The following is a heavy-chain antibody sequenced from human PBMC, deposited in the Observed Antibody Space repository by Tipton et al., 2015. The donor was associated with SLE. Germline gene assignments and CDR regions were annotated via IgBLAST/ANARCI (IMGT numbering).Heavy chain of an antibody. V-gene: IGHV3-21*05. CDR1: GFTFSSYE. CDR2: ISSSSSYI. D-gene: IGHD6-13*01. Sequence: SLRLSCAASGFTFSSYEMNWVRQAPGKGLEWVSYISSSSSYIYYADSVMGRFTISRDNSKNTLYLQMNSLRAEDTAVYYCAKAVYSSSPDLSYYYGMDVWGQGTTVTVSS. CDR3: AKAVYSSSPDLSYYYGMDV. J-gene: IGHJ6*02.